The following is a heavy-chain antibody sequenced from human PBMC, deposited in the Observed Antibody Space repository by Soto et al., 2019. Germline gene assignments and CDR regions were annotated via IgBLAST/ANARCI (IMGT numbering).Heavy chain of an antibody. D-gene: IGHD1-26*01. CDR2: IWYDGSNG. J-gene: IGHJ4*02. Sequence: QVQLVESGGGVVQPGRSLRLSCAASGFTFSSHGMHWVRQAPGTGLEWVAVIWYDGSNGYYADSVKGRFTISRDNSKNTLYLQVNSGRAEDTAVYYCARDYWRGMGAITYYFDYWGQGTLVTVSS. CDR1: GFTFSSHG. CDR3: ARDYWRGMGAITYYFDY. V-gene: IGHV3-33*01.